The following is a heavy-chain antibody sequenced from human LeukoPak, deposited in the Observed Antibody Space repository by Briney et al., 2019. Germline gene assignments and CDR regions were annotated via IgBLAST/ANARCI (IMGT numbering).Heavy chain of an antibody. Sequence: WASVKVSCKASGYTFTGYYMHWVRQAPGQGLEWMGWINPNSGGTNYAQKFQGRVTMTRDTSISTAYMELSRLRSDDTAVYYCAREYSSSSGFDYWGQGTLVTVSS. CDR1: GYTFTGYY. V-gene: IGHV1-2*02. CDR2: INPNSGGT. CDR3: AREYSSSSGFDY. J-gene: IGHJ4*02. D-gene: IGHD6-6*01.